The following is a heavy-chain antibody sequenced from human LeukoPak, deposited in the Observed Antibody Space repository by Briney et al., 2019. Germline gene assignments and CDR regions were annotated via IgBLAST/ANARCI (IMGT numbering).Heavy chain of an antibody. V-gene: IGHV3-48*01. CDR2: ISSSSSTI. Sequence: PGGSLRLSCAASGFTFSSYSMNWVRQAPGKGLEWVSYISSSSSTIYYADSVKGRFTISRDNAKNSLYLQMNSLRAEDTAVYYCARVGCSGGSCYSDYYYYYMDVWGKGTTVTVSS. CDR3: ARVGCSGGSCYSDYYYYYMDV. D-gene: IGHD2-15*01. CDR1: GFTFSSYS. J-gene: IGHJ6*03.